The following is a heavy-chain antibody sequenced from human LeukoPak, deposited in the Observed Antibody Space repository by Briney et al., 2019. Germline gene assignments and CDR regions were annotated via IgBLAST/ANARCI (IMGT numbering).Heavy chain of an antibody. D-gene: IGHD2-15*01. CDR3: ARDKGYCSGGSCYSEFDY. V-gene: IGHV1-18*01. CDR1: GYTFTSYG. CDR2: ISAYNGNT. J-gene: IGHJ4*02. Sequence: ASVKVSCKASGYTFTSYGISWVRQAPGQGLEWVGWISAYNGNTNYAQKLQGRVTMTTDTSTSTAYMELRSLRSDDTAVYYCARDKGYCSGGSCYSEFDYWGQGTLVTVSS.